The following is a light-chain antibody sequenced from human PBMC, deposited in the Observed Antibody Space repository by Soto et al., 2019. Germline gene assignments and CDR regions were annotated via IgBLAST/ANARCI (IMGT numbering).Light chain of an antibody. CDR3: QQYNDWPRT. Sequence: EIVMTQSPATLSVSPGDRATLSCRASRSVGTYLAWYQQKPAQAPRLLIYGASTRAAGISPRFSGGGSGTEFTLTISSLQSEDFAVYSCQQYNDWPRTFGQGTKVGIK. CDR2: GAS. J-gene: IGKJ1*01. CDR1: RSVGTY. V-gene: IGKV3-15*01.